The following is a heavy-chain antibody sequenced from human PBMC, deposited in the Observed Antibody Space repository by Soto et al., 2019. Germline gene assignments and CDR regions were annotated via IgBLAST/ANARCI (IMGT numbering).Heavy chain of an antibody. CDR1: GGSISSSSYY. D-gene: IGHD3-3*01. CDR3: TRTYYDFWSGPRGWFDP. Sequence: SETLSLTXTVSGGSISSSSYYWGWIRQPPGKGLEWIGSIYYSGSTYYNPSLKSRVTISVDTSKNQFSLKLSSVTAADTAVYYCTRTYYDFWSGPRGWFDPWGQGTLVTVSS. CDR2: IYYSGST. J-gene: IGHJ5*02. V-gene: IGHV4-39*01.